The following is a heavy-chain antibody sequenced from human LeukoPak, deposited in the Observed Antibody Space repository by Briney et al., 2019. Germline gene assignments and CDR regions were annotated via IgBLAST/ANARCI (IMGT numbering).Heavy chain of an antibody. D-gene: IGHD4-11*01. J-gene: IGHJ6*03. CDR3: ATAPTVTERYYYYYMDV. V-gene: IGHV4-39*07. CDR2: IYYSGST. CDR1: GGSISSSSYY. Sequence: SETLSLTCTVSGGSISSSSYYWGWIRQPPGKGLEWIGSIYYSGSTYYNPSLKSRVTISVDTSKNQFSLKLSSVTAADTAVYYCATAPTVTERYYYYYMDVWGKGTTVTVSS.